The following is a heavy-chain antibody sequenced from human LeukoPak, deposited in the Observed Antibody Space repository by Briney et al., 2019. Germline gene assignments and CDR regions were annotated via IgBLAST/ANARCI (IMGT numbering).Heavy chain of an antibody. V-gene: IGHV3-23*01. CDR2: ISDTRT. CDR1: GFTFSTNP. D-gene: IGHD2-21*01. J-gene: IGHJ3*02. CDR3: VKELVHRAFTRSFEI. Sequence: GGSLRLSCAASGFTFSTNPMSWVRQAPGKGLEGVSAISDTRTYYADAVKGRFTISRDNSKNTVFLQMSSLRAEDTAVYYCVKELVHRAFTRSFEIWGQGTVVTVSS.